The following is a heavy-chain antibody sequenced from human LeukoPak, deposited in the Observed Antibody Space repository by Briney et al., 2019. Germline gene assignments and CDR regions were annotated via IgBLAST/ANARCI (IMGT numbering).Heavy chain of an antibody. CDR1: GFTFTSYW. J-gene: IGHJ4*02. D-gene: IGHD2-21*01. CDR3: ASQFGDRGGY. Sequence: AGGSLRLSCVASGFTFTSYWMHWVRHGPGKGLVWVSGINSDGSTINYADSVKGRFTVSRDNAKSTLYLQMNSLRDEDTAVYYCASQFGDRGGYWGQGTLVTVSS. CDR2: INSDGSTI. V-gene: IGHV3-74*01.